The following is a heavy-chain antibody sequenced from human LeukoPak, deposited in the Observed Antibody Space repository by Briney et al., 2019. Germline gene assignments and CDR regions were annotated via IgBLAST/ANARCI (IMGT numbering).Heavy chain of an antibody. CDR2: IHYSGST. V-gene: IGHV4-59*01. CDR1: GGSIGSYY. CDR3: ARDGVAGGFDY. J-gene: IGHJ4*02. Sequence: PSETLSLTCTVPGGSIGSYYWNWIRQAPGKGLGWIGYIHYSGSTNHNSSLKSRVTISVDTSKNQYSLKLSSVTAADTAVYYCARDGVAGGFDYWGQGTLVTVSS. D-gene: IGHD6-19*01.